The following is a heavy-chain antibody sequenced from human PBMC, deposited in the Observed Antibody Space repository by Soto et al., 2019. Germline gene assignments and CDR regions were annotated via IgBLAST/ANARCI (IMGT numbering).Heavy chain of an antibody. V-gene: IGHV3-23*01. CDR3: AKDGPGRSKLYYFDY. Sequence: VGSLRLSCAASGFTFSSYAMSWVRQAPGKGLEWVSAISGSGGSTYYADSVKGRFTISRDNSKNTLYLQMNSLRAEDTAVYYCAKDGPGRSKLYYFDYWGQGTLVTVSS. J-gene: IGHJ4*02. CDR1: GFTFSSYA. CDR2: ISGSGGST. D-gene: IGHD5-18*01.